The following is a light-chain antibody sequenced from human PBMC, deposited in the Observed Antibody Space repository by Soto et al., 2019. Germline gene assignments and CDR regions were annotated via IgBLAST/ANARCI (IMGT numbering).Light chain of an antibody. J-gene: IGKJ2*01. V-gene: IGKV1-39*01. CDR1: QSISSY. CDR2: AAS. CDR3: QQSYSPRYT. Sequence: DLPMTQSPSSLSASVGDRVTITCRASQSISSYLNWYKQKPGKAPKLLIYAASSLQSGVPSRFSGSGSGTDFTLTISSLQPEDFATYYCQQSYSPRYTFGQGTKLEIK.